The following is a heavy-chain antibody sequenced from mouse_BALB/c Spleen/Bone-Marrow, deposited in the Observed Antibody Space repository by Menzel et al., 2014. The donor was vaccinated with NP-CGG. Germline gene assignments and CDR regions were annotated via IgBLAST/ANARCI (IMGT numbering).Heavy chain of an antibody. CDR1: GYTFTDYY. Sequence: VQLQQSGPELVKPGASVKMSCKASGYTFTDYYMKWVKQSHGKNPEWIGDINPNNGDTFYNQKFKGKATLTVDTSSSTAYMQLNSLTSEDSAVYYCVTKGSSGYGLFAYWGQGTLVTVSA. D-gene: IGHD3-1*01. J-gene: IGHJ3*01. CDR2: INPNNGDT. CDR3: VTKGSSGYGLFAY. V-gene: IGHV1-26*01.